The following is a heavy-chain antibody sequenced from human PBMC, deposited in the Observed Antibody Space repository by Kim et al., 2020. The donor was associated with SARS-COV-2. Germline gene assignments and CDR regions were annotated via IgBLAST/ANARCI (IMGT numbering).Heavy chain of an antibody. CDR2: IRSKAYGGTT. D-gene: IGHD4-17*01. CDR3: TRASNDYGDYWYWFDP. CDR1: GFTFGDYA. Sequence: GGSLRLSCTASGFTFGDYAMSWFRQAPGKGLEWVGFIRSKAYGGTTEYAASVKGRFTISRDDSKSIAYLQMNSLKTEDTAVYYCTRASNDYGDYWYWFDPWGQGTLVTVSS. J-gene: IGHJ5*02. V-gene: IGHV3-49*03.